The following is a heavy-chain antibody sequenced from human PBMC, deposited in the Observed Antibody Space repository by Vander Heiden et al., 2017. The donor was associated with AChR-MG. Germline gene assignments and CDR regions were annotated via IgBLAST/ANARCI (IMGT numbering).Heavy chain of an antibody. D-gene: IGHD2-2*01. J-gene: IGHJ5*02. CDR2: IIPIFGTA. V-gene: IGHV1-69*06. CDR3: ARGNPRYCSSTSCNNWFDP. CDR1: GGTFSSYA. Sequence: GAEVKKPGSSVTVSCKASGGTFSSYAISWVRQAPGQGLEWMGGIIPIFGTANYAQKFQGRVTITADKSTSTAYMDLSSLRSEDTAVYYCARGNPRYCSSTSCNNWFDPWGQGTLVTVSS.